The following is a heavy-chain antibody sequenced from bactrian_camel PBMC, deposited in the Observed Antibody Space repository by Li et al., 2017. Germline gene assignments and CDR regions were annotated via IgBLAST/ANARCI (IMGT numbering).Heavy chain of an antibody. J-gene: IGHJ6*01. Sequence: HVQLVESGGGSAQTGESLTLSCKTPWNILRDNCMGWFRQAPGKQREPVAIIYTGGGSTSYADSVKGRFTISQDNARETVYLQMNSLKPDDTAMYYCAAGTRIIVGDYCDGITAWGQGTQVTVS. CDR3: AAGTRIIVGDYCDGITA. CDR1: WNILRDNC. V-gene: IGHV3S54*01. D-gene: IGHD3*01. CDR2: IYTGGGST.